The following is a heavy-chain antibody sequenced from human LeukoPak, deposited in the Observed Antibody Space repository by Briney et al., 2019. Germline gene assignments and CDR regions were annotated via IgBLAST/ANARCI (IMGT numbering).Heavy chain of an antibody. CDR1: GFTFDDYA. CDR2: ISWNSGSI. V-gene: IGHV3-9*01. J-gene: IGHJ4*02. D-gene: IGHD6-19*01. CDR3: AKERSSSGWYYYFDY. Sequence: AGGSLRLSCAASGFTFDDYAMHWVRQAPGKGLEWVSGISWNSGSIGYADSVKGRFTISRDNAKNSLYLQMNSLRAEDTALYYCAKERSSSGWYYYFDYWGQGTLVTVSS.